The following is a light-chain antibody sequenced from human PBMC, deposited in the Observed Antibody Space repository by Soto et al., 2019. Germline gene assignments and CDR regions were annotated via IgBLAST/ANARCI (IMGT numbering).Light chain of an antibody. J-gene: IGKJ4*01. CDR1: QGINNY. CDR3: QKYNSAVDT. CDR2: AAS. V-gene: IGKV1-27*01. Sequence: DIQMYQSPFSVSASVGDRVTITCRASQGINNYLAWYQQKPGKVPRLLIYAASTWQSGVPSRFSGTGSGTDFTLTISSLQPEDVAAYYCQKYNSAVDTFGGGTKVDI.